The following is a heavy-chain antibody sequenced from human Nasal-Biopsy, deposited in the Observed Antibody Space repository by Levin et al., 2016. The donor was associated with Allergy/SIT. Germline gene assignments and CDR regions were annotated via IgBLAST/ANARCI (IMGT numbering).Heavy chain of an antibody. CDR2: ISGTDPGT. J-gene: IGHJ4*02. D-gene: IGHD5-18*01. CDR3: AKRQDSQYFDY. CDR1: GFTFSTYA. V-gene: IGHV3-23*01. Sequence: GGSLRLSCAASGFTFSTYAMSWVRQAPGKRLEWVSAISGTDPGTYHADSVKGRFTISRDNSKNTLYLQMKSLRAEDTAVYYCAKRQDSQYFDYWGQGALVTVSS.